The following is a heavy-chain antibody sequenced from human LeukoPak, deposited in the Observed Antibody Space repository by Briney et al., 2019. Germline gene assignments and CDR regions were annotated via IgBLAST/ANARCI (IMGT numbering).Heavy chain of an antibody. CDR1: GFTFNDYA. CDR3: AKSDGHGTGYGFHI. Sequence: AGGSLRLSCAASGFTFNDYAMYWVRQSPGRGLEWVALIRDDGSDTYHADSVKGRFTISRDNSKNTVFLRMNSLRGEDSAIYYCAKSDGHGTGYGFHIWAKGQWSPSPQ. V-gene: IGHV3-30*02. J-gene: IGHJ3*02. D-gene: IGHD6-19*01. CDR2: IRDDGSDT.